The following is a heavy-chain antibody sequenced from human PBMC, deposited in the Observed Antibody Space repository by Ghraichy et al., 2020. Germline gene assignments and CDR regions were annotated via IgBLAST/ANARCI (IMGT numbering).Heavy chain of an antibody. D-gene: IGHD2-21*02. CDR3: ARRDGPRAYCGGDCYVVFDY. V-gene: IGHV4-39*01. J-gene: IGHJ4*02. Sequence: SETLSLTCTVSGGSISSSSYYWGWIRQPPGKGLEWIGSIYYSGSTYYNPSLESRVTISVDTSKNQFSLKLSSVTAAGTAVYYWARRDGPRAYCGGDCYVVFDYWGQGTLVTVSS. CDR1: GGSISSSSYY. CDR2: IYYSGST.